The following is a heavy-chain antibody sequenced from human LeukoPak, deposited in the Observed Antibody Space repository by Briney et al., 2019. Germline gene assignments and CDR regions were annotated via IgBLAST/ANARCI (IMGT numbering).Heavy chain of an antibody. J-gene: IGHJ5*02. Sequence: SETLSLTCTVSGGSISSYCWSWVRQPPGKGLEWIGYIFTSGSTDYNPSLKSRVTMSVDTSKNQLSMELRFLTAADTAVYYCATSHDVKTAPYDLWGQGTLVTVYS. V-gene: IGHV4-4*09. CDR1: GGSISSYC. CDR2: IFTSGST. CDR3: ATSHDVKTAPYDL. D-gene: IGHD2-21*01.